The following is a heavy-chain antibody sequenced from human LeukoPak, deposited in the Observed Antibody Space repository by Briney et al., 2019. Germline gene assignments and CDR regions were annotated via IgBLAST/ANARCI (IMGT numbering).Heavy chain of an antibody. CDR3: ARDSSSGWYRDDAFDI. CDR1: GGTFSSYA. D-gene: IGHD6-19*01. CDR2: ISAYNGNT. J-gene: IGHJ3*02. V-gene: IGHV1-18*01. Sequence: ASVKVSCKASGGTFSSYAISWVRQAPGQGLEWMGWISAYNGNTNYAQKLQGRVTMTTDTSTSTAYMELRSLRSDDTAVYYCARDSSSGWYRDDAFDIWGQGTMVTVSS.